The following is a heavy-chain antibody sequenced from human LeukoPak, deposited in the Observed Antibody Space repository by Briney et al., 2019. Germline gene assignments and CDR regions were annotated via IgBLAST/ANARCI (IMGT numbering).Heavy chain of an antibody. CDR3: AREEYYYDSSGYYLPYYFDY. J-gene: IGHJ4*02. D-gene: IGHD3-22*01. Sequence: PGGSLRLSCAASGFTFGSYSMNWVRQAPGKGLEWVSYISSSSSTIYYADSVKGRFTISRDNAKNSLYLQMNSLRAEDTAVYYCAREEYYYDSSGYYLPYYFDYWGQGTLVTVSS. V-gene: IGHV3-48*01. CDR2: ISSSSSTI. CDR1: GFTFGSYS.